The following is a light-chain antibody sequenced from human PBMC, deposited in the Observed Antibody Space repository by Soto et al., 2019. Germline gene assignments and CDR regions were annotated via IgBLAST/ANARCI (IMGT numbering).Light chain of an antibody. CDR2: GAS. CDR3: QQYNDWPPT. CDR1: QSVGSD. V-gene: IGKV3D-15*03. Sequence: EIVMTQSPATLAVSPGERATLSCRASQSVGSDLAWYQQKPGQAPRLLISGASIRATGIPARFSGSGSGAEFPLTISILQSEDFAVYYCQQYNDWPPTFGQGTKVEIK. J-gene: IGKJ1*01.